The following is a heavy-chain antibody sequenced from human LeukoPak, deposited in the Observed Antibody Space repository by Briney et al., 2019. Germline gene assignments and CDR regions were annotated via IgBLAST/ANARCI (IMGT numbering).Heavy chain of an antibody. CDR1: GYTFTSYA. V-gene: IGHV7-4-1*02. Sequence: GASVKVSCKASGYTFTSYAMNWVRQAPGQGLEWMGWINTNTGNPTYAQGFTGRFVFSLDTSVSTAYLQISSLKAEDTAVYYCARDYQWLVLDDASFDYWGQGTLVTVSS. D-gene: IGHD6-19*01. CDR2: INTNTGNP. J-gene: IGHJ4*02. CDR3: ARDYQWLVLDDASFDY.